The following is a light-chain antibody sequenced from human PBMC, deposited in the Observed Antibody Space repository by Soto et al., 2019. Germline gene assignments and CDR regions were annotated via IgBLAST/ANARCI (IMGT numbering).Light chain of an antibody. CDR1: RSVLYSSNNKNY. V-gene: IGKV4-1*01. Sequence: DMVMTQSPDSLAVSLGERATINCKSSRSVLYSSNNKNYLAWYQQKLGQTPKLLIYWASTRESGVPDRFSASGSGTDFTLTISSLQAEDVAVYYCQQYYSDPPTFGQGTKLEIK. CDR2: WAS. CDR3: QQYYSDPPT. J-gene: IGKJ2*01.